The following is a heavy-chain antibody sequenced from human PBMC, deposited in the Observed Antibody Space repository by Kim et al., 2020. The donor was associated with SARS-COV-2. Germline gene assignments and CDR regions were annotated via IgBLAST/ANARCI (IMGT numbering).Heavy chain of an antibody. V-gene: IGHV4-39*01. CDR2: IYYSGST. CDR3: ASIPAYCGGDCPDY. D-gene: IGHD2-21*02. Sequence: SETLSLTCTVSGGSISSSSYYWGWIRQPPGKGLEWIGSIYYSGSTYYNPSLKSRVTISVDTSKNQFSLKLSSVTAADTAVYYCASIPAYCGGDCPDYWGQGTLVTVSS. J-gene: IGHJ4*02. CDR1: GGSISSSSYY.